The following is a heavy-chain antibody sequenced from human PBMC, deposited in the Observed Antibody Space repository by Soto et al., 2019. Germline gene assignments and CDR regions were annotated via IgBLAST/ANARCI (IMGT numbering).Heavy chain of an antibody. Sequence: PGESLKISCNVSVDSFTNYWIAWVRQTPGKGLEWMGIIHPGDSESRYNPSFQGQVTISADKSITTACLQWSSLRASDTAMYYCARQIGHYGLDVWGQGTTVTVSS. CDR2: IHPGDSES. CDR1: VDSFTNYW. V-gene: IGHV5-51*01. CDR3: ARQIGHYGLDV. J-gene: IGHJ6*02.